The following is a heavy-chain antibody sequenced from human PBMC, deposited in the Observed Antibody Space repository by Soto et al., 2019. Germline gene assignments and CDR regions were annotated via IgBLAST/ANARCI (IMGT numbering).Heavy chain of an antibody. J-gene: IGHJ6*03. CDR1: GFTFSTYW. Sequence: GVSLRLSGAASGFTFSTYWISWVRQAPEKGLKWVPTINQEGRETYYVDSVKGRFTISRDTATNSLYLHVNSLRSEGTALYSSARGSSYMDVWGKGTTVTVSS. CDR2: INQEGRET. CDR3: ARGSSYMDV. V-gene: IGHV3-7*01.